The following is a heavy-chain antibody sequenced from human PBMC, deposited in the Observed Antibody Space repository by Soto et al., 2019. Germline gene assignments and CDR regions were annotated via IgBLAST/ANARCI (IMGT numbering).Heavy chain of an antibody. Sequence: SETLSLTCAVSGYSISSGYYWGWIRQPPGKGLEWIGSIYHSGSTYYNPSLKSRVTISVDTSKNQFSLKLSSVTAADTAVYYCAREDTAMLDYWGQGTLVTVSS. V-gene: IGHV4-38-2*02. J-gene: IGHJ4*02. CDR2: IYHSGST. CDR1: GYSISSGYY. D-gene: IGHD5-18*01. CDR3: AREDTAMLDY.